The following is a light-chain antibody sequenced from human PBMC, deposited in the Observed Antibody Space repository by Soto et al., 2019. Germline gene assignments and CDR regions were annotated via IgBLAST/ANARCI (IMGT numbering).Light chain of an antibody. CDR2: KAS. Sequence: DVQMTQSPSTLSASVGDRVTITCRASQSISSWLAWYQQKPGKAPKVLIYKASSLESGAPSRFSGSGSGTEFTLTISSLQPDDYATYYCQHSKTFGQGTKVDIK. CDR3: QHSKT. CDR1: QSISSW. V-gene: IGKV1-5*03. J-gene: IGKJ1*01.